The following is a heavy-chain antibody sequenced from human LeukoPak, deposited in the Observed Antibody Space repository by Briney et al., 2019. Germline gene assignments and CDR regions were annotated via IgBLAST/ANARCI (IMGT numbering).Heavy chain of an antibody. CDR2: IYYSGST. Sequence: SETLSLTCTVSGGSISVYYWSWIRQPPGKGLEWIGCIYYSGSTNYNPSLKSRVTISVVTSKNQFSLKLSSVTAADTAVYYCARHSKYYYDSSGSYVGYFQHWGQGTLVTVSS. V-gene: IGHV4-59*08. J-gene: IGHJ1*01. CDR1: GGSISVYY. CDR3: ARHSKYYYDSSGSYVGYFQH. D-gene: IGHD3-22*01.